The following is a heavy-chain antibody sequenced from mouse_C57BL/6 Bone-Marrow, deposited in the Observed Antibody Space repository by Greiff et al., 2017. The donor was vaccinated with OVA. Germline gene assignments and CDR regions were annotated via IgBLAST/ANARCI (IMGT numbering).Heavy chain of an antibody. CDR2: IGPNSGGS. D-gene: IGHD2-4*01. CDR3: ARGGYYDYDGWYFDV. V-gene: IGHV1-72*01. CDR1: GYTFTSYW. J-gene: IGHJ1*03. Sequence: QVQLQQSGAELVKPGASVKLSCKASGYTFTSYWMHWVKQRPGRGLEWIGRIGPNSGGSKYNEKVKGKATLTVDKPASTAYRQLSSLTSEDSAVYYCARGGYYDYDGWYFDVWGTGTTVTVSS.